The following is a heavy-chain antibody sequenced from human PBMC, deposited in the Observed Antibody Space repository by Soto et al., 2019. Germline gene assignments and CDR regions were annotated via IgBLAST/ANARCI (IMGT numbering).Heavy chain of an antibody. CDR1: GCSINDDTYY. CDR3: ARLHCASPNCVPLDP. J-gene: IGHJ5*02. V-gene: IGHV4-39*01. Sequence: SETLSLXCTVSGCSINDDTYYWGWIRQPPGKGLEWIGSIYYSGTSSYNPSLESRVTMSVDTSKKQLSLRLRSVTAADTAVYYCARLHCASPNCVPLDPWGQGTLVTVSS. CDR2: IYYSGTS. D-gene: IGHD1-1*01.